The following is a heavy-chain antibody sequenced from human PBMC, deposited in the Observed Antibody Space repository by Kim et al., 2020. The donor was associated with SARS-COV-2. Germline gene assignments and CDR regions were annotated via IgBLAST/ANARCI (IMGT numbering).Heavy chain of an antibody. Sequence: SPSLKSRLTITKDTSKNQVVLTMTNMDPVDTATYYCAHRLNGFWSGYWFDPWGQGTLVTVSS. D-gene: IGHD3-3*01. J-gene: IGHJ5*02. CDR3: AHRLNGFWSGYWFDP. V-gene: IGHV2-5*01.